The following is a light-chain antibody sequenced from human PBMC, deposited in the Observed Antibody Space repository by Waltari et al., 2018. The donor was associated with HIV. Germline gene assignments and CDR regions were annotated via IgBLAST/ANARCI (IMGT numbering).Light chain of an antibody. Sequence: DIQLTQSPSYVSASVGDTVTVTCRARQDISRSLAGYKQKPGKAPELLIFAASTLKSGVSSRFSGSGSETSFTLTINTLRTEDFATYYCQQADSLPLTLGGGTKVEI. CDR2: AAS. CDR3: QQADSLPLT. CDR1: QDISRS. V-gene: IGKV1-12*01. J-gene: IGKJ4*01.